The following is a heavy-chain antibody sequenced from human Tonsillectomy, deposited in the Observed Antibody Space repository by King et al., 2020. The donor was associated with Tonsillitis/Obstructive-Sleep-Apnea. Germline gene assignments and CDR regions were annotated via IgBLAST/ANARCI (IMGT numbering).Heavy chain of an antibody. CDR1: GYTFTSYY. D-gene: IGHD2-2*01. CDR3: ARDAGYCSSTSCYSHFDF. V-gene: IGHV1-46*01. J-gene: IGHJ4*02. Sequence: QLVQSGAEVKKPGASVKVSCKASGYTFTSYYMHWVRQAPGQGLEWMGIINPSAGSTSYAQKFQCRVTLTRDTSTSTVYMELSSLRSEETAVYYCARDAGYCSSTSCYSHFDFWGQGTLVTVSS. CDR2: INPSAGST.